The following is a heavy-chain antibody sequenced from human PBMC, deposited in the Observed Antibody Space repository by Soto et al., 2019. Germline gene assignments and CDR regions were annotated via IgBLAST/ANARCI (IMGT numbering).Heavy chain of an antibody. CDR1: GYPVTAYY. CDR3: ARGGGVGVAGSAAFDM. Sequence: QLHLVQSGAVVKKPGASVTVSCSASGYPVTAYYMHWVRQAPGRGLEWMGGINPATGAAKYTQTFRGRATLTRDTSTRTVFMELSGLTSEDPAVFYCARGGGVGVAGSAAFDMWGQGTLVTVSS. V-gene: IGHV1-2*02. J-gene: IGHJ3*02. D-gene: IGHD3-3*01. CDR2: INPATGAA.